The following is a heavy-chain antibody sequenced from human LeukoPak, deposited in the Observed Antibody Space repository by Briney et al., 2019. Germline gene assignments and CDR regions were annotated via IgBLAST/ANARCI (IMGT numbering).Heavy chain of an antibody. D-gene: IGHD3-10*01. J-gene: IGHJ4*02. V-gene: IGHV3-21*01. CDR1: GFTFSSYS. CDR2: ISSSSSYI. Sequence: KPGGSLRLSCAASGFTFSSYSMNWVRQAPGKGLEWVSSISSSSSYIYYADSVKGRFTISRDNAKNSLYLQMNSLRAEDTAVYYCARLLVGHYYGSGSSYDYWGQGTLVTVSS. CDR3: ARLLVGHYYGSGSSYDY.